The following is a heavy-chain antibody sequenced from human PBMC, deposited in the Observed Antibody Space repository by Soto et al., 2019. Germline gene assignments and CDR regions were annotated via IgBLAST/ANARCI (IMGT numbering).Heavy chain of an antibody. CDR2: ISAYNGNT. Sequence: ASVKVSCKASGYTFTSYGISWVRQAPGQGLEWMGWISAYNGNTNYAQKLQGRVTMTTDTSTSTAYMELRSLRSDDTAVYYCATYCSSTSCYDYYGMDVWGQGTTVTVS. CDR1: GYTFTSYG. J-gene: IGHJ6*02. V-gene: IGHV1-18*01. D-gene: IGHD2-2*01. CDR3: ATYCSSTSCYDYYGMDV.